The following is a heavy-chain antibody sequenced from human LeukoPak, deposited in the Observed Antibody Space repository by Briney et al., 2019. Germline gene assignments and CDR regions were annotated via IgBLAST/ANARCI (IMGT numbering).Heavy chain of an antibody. J-gene: IGHJ4*02. CDR1: GGSISSGGYS. Sequence: PSETLSLTCTVSGGSISSGGYSWSWIRQPPGKGLEWIGYIYHSGSTYYNPSLKSRVTISVDRSKNQFSLKLSSVTAADTAVYYCARGGYSYGHIPYWGQGTLVTVSS. D-gene: IGHD5-18*01. CDR2: IYHSGST. CDR3: ARGGYSYGHIPY. V-gene: IGHV4-30-2*01.